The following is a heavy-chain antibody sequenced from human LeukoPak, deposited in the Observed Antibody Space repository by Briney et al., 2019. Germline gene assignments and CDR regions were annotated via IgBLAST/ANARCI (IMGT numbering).Heavy chain of an antibody. V-gene: IGHV3-23*01. CDR1: GFTFSTYA. D-gene: IGHD3-10*01. Sequence: GGSLRLSCAVSGFTFSTYAMSWVRQAPGKGLEWVSGIGASGGSTYYADSVKGRFTISRDNSENTLYLQMNSLRAEDTAVYYCAKVGSTMVRGVIKDWGQGTLVTVSS. CDR3: AKVGSTMVRGVIKD. CDR2: IGASGGST. J-gene: IGHJ4*02.